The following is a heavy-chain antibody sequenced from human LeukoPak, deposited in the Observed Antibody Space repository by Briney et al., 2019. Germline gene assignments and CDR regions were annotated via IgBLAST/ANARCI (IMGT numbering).Heavy chain of an antibody. CDR2: IWYDGSNK. V-gene: IGHV3-33*08. D-gene: IGHD3-10*01. CDR3: ARDLKVREVIKVFDY. CDR1: GFTFSTAW. J-gene: IGHJ4*02. Sequence: PGGSLRLSCVASGFTFSTAWMHWVRQAPGKGLEWVAVIWYDGSNKYYADSVKGRFTISRDNSKNTLYLQMNSLRAEDTAVYYCARDLKVREVIKVFDYWGQGTLVTVSS.